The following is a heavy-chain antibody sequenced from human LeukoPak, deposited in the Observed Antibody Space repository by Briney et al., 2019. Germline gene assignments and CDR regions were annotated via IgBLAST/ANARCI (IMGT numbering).Heavy chain of an antibody. D-gene: IGHD2-2*01. CDR2: ISAYNGNT. CDR3: ARTCSSTTCHVIY. Sequence: ASVKVSCRASGYTFTNYGITWVRQAPGQGLECMGWISAYNGNTNYAQKLQGRVTMTTDTSTSTAYMELRSLRSDDTAVYYCARTCSSTTCHVIYWGQGTLVTVSS. V-gene: IGHV1-18*01. CDR1: GYTFTNYG. J-gene: IGHJ4*02.